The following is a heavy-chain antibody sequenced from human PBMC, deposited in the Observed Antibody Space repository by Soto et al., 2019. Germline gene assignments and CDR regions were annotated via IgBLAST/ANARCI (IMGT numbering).Heavy chain of an antibody. V-gene: IGHV3-53*01. D-gene: IGHD3-10*02. CDR3: AREVNGRGDFDM. CDR2: MYRGGST. J-gene: IGHJ3*02. CDR1: GFTVSSNY. Sequence: EVQLVESGGGLIQPGGSLRLSCAASGFTVSSNYMSWVRQAPGKGLEWVSVMYRGGSTNHADSVKGRFTISRDSSTNTLCLQMNSLRAEDTAVYYCAREVNGRGDFDMWGQGTMVTVSS.